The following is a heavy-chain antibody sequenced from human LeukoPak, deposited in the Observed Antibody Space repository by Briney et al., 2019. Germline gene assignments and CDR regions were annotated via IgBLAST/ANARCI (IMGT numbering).Heavy chain of an antibody. CDR3: ERHEWDTYSSDY. J-gene: IGHJ4*02. Sequence: SETLSLTCTVSGGSIRSSYYWGWIRQPPGKGLEWIGSVYYSGNTYYNPSLKSRLTISVDSSENQFSLKLSSVTAADTAVYFCERHEWDTYSSDYWGQGTLVTVSS. CDR2: VYYSGNT. CDR1: GGSIRSSYY. V-gene: IGHV4-39*01. D-gene: IGHD1-26*01.